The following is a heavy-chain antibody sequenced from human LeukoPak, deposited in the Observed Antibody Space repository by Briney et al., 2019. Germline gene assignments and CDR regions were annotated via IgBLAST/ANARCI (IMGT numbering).Heavy chain of an antibody. CDR2: INPNSGGT. Sequence: ASVKVSCKASGYTFTGYYMYWVRQAPGQGLEWMGWINPNSGGTNYAQKFQGRLTMTRDTSISTAYMELSSLSSDDTAVYYCARGGYCSGAACYHLPDFWGQGTLVTVSS. CDR1: GYTFTGYY. V-gene: IGHV1-2*02. D-gene: IGHD2-15*01. CDR3: ARGGYCSGAACYHLPDF. J-gene: IGHJ4*02.